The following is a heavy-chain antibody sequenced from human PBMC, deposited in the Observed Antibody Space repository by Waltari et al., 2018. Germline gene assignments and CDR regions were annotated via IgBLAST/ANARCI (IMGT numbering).Heavy chain of an antibody. J-gene: IGHJ4*02. V-gene: IGHV4-38-2*01. D-gene: IGHD1-26*01. Sequence: QVQLQESGPGLVKPSETLSLTCAVSGYSISSGYYWGWIRQPPGKGLEWIGSIYHSGSTYYNPSLKSRVTISVDTSKNRFSLKLSSVTAADTAVYYCARVSWELLFFDYWGQGTLVTVSS. CDR2: IYHSGST. CDR3: ARVSWELLFFDY. CDR1: GYSISSGYY.